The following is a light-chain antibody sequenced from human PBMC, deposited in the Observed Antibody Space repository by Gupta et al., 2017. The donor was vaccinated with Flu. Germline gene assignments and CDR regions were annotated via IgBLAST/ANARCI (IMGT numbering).Light chain of an antibody. CDR1: QSLSNNY. J-gene: IGKJ4*01. CDR3: QQYDTSPLT. Sequence: ERATLSCRASQSLSNNYVAWYQQKPGQSPRLLIYGASSRATGIADRFGGGGSGTDFTLTISGLEAEDFAVYYCQQYDTSPLTFGGGTKVEIK. V-gene: IGKV3-20*01. CDR2: GAS.